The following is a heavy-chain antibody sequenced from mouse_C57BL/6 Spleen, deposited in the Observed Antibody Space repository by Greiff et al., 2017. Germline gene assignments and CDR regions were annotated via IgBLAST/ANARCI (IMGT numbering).Heavy chain of an antibody. CDR2: IYPRDGST. J-gene: IGHJ1*03. CDR3: ARFYYGNYVDWYFYV. V-gene: IGHV1-78*01. CDR1: GYTFTDHT. D-gene: IGHD2-1*01. Sequence: VNLVESDAELVKPGASVKISCKVSGYTFTDHTIHWMKQRPEKGLEWIGNIYPRDGSTKYNEKFKGKATLTADKSSSTAYMQLNSLTSEDSAVYFCARFYYGNYVDWYFYVWGTGTTVTVSS.